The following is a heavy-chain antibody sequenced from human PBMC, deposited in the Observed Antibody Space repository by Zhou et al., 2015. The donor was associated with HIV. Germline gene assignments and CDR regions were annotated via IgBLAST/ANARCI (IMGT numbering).Heavy chain of an antibody. V-gene: IGHV3-33*01. J-gene: IGHJ4*02. CDR2: IWFDGSKQ. D-gene: IGHD3-22*01. CDR1: GFTFRHYG. Sequence: QVQLVESGGGVVRPGRSLRLSCAGSGFTFRHYGIHWVRQAPGKGLEWVAVIWFDGSKQYYADSLKDRFTISRDNSKNTVYLQINSLRAEDTAAYFCVRDYDTSNHYLFDYWGQGTLVTVSS. CDR3: VRDYDTSNHYLFDY.